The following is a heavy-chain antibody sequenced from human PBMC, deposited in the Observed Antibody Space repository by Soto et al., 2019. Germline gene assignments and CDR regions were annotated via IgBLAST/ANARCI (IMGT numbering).Heavy chain of an antibody. V-gene: IGHV2-5*02. Sequence: QITLKESGPTLAKPTQPLTLTCTFSGFSLSTSGVGVGWIRQPQGKALAWLALTYWDEDKRYSPSLKNRLTITKYTPKSQVVLTMTNMDPVNTSTYCCAHQDRPYGSGSYTIDSCGQGTLVTVSS. D-gene: IGHD3-10*01. CDR2: TYWDEDK. CDR3: AHQDRPYGSGSYTIDS. J-gene: IGHJ4*02. CDR1: GFSLSTSGVG.